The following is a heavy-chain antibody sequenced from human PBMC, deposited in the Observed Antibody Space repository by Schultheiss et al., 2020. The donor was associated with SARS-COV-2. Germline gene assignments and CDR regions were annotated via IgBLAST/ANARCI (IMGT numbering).Heavy chain of an antibody. Sequence: GGSLRLSCAASGFTFSSYAMSWVRQAPGKGLEWVAVISYDGSNKYYADSVKGRFTISRDNSKNTLYLQMNSLRAEDTAVYYCARDPARYSSSWYYFDYWGQGTLVTVSS. CDR3: ARDPARYSSSWYYFDY. CDR2: ISYDGSNK. J-gene: IGHJ4*02. D-gene: IGHD6-13*01. V-gene: IGHV3-30-3*01. CDR1: GFTFSSYA.